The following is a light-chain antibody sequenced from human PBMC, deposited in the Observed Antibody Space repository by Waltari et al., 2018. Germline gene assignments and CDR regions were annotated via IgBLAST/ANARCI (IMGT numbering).Light chain of an antibody. CDR3: QQRNNWPPT. CDR2: DAY. V-gene: IGKV3-11*01. CDR1: RSVYNY. J-gene: IGKJ1*01. Sequence: EILLTQSPATLSLNPGDTATLSCRASRSVYNYLAWYQQRPGQAPRLLLSDAYTRATGTPARFSGGGSGTDFTLTISSLEPEDFAVYYCQQRNNWPPTFGQGTTV.